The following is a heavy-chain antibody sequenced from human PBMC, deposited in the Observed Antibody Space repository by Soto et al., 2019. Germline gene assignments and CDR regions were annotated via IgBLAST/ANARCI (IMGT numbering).Heavy chain of an antibody. CDR3: ARGSRFLEWLTSMDV. J-gene: IGHJ6*02. CDR1: GYTFSSSA. V-gene: IGHV1-69*13. D-gene: IGHD3-3*01. Sequence: SVKVSCKASGYTFSSSAISWVRQAPGQGLEWMGGIIPIFGTANYAQKFQGRVTITADESTSTAYMELSSLRSEDTAVYYCARGSRFLEWLTSMDVWGQGTTVTVSS. CDR2: IIPIFGTA.